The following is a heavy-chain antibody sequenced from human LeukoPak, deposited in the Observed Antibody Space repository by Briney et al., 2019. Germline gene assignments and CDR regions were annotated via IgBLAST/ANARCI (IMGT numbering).Heavy chain of an antibody. Sequence: GGSLRLSCAASGLTFSRYSMNWVRQTPGKGLEWVSYINSGSTTIYYADSVKGRFTISRDNAKNSLYLQMNSLRDEDTAVYYCARYRHSTGWYYFDYWGQGTLVTVSS. D-gene: IGHD6-19*01. CDR3: ARYRHSTGWYYFDY. CDR1: GLTFSRYS. V-gene: IGHV3-48*02. CDR2: INSGSTTI. J-gene: IGHJ4*02.